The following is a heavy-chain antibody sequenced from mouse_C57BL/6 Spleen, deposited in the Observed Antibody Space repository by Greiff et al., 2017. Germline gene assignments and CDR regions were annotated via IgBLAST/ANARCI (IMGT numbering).Heavy chain of an antibody. CDR1: GYTFTSYW. Sequence: VQPQQSGAELAKPGASVKLSCKASGYTFTSYWMHWVKQRPGQGLEWIGYINPSSGYTKYNQKFKDKATLTADKSSSTAYMQLSSLTYEDSAVYYCARVADYDYYAMDYWGQGTSGTVSS. CDR2: INPSSGYT. D-gene: IGHD2-4*01. V-gene: IGHV1-7*01. J-gene: IGHJ4*01. CDR3: ARVADYDYYAMDY.